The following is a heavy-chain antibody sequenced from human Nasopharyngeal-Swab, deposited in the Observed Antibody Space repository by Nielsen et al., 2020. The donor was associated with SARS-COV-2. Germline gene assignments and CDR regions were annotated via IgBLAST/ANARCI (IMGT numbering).Heavy chain of an antibody. D-gene: IGHD3-3*01. J-gene: IGHJ6*02. V-gene: IGHV3-21*01. CDR2: ISSSSSYI. Sequence: VRQAPGKGLEWVSSISSSSSYIYYADSVKGRFTISRDNAKNSLYLQMNSLRAEDTAVYYCARGGLDYDFWSAYFIDVWGQGTTVTVSS. CDR3: ARGGLDYDFWSAYFIDV.